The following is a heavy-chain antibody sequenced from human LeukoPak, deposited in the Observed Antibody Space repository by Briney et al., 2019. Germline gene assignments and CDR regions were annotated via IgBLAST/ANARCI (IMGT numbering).Heavy chain of an antibody. Sequence: GGSLRLSCAASGFTFSSYAMSWVRQAPGKGLEWVAFIRYDGSNKYYADSVKGRFTISRDNSKNTLYLQMSSLRPEDTAVYYCARQIGVSIDYWGQGTLVTVSS. CDR1: GFTFSSYA. CDR2: IRYDGSNK. D-gene: IGHD5/OR15-5a*01. V-gene: IGHV3-30*02. J-gene: IGHJ4*02. CDR3: ARQIGVSIDY.